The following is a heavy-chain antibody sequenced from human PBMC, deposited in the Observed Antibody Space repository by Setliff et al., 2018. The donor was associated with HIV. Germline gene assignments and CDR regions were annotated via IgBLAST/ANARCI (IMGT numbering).Heavy chain of an antibody. V-gene: IGHV4-39*01. D-gene: IGHD5-18*01. Sequence: SETLSLTCTVSGGPISSSSYYWGWIRQPPGKGLEWIGSIYYSGSTYYNPSLKSRVTISVDTSKNQFSLKLSSVTAADTAVYYCASAPGHSYGPLFDYWGQGTLVTVSS. CDR1: GGPISSSSYY. CDR2: IYYSGST. J-gene: IGHJ4*02. CDR3: ASAPGHSYGPLFDY.